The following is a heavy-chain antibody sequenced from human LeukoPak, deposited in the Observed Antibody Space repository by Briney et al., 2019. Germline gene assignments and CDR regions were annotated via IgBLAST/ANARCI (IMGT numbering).Heavy chain of an antibody. D-gene: IGHD3-3*01. CDR2: ISSSSSYI. CDR1: GFTFSSYS. Sequence: GGSLRLSCAASGFTFSSYSMNWVRQAPGKGLEWVSSISSSSSYIYYAGSVKGRFTISRDNAKNSLYLQMNSLRAEDTAVYYCARGTGITIFGVVIWGQGTLVTVSS. J-gene: IGHJ4*02. V-gene: IGHV3-21*01. CDR3: ARGTGITIFGVVI.